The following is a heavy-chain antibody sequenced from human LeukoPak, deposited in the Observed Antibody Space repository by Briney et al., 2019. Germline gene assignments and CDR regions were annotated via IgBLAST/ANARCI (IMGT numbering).Heavy chain of an antibody. CDR3: ARGSVDTAMVREDYFDY. V-gene: IGHV1-8*01. CDR1: GYTFTSYD. J-gene: IGHJ4*02. D-gene: IGHD5-18*01. CDR2: MNPNSGNT. Sequence: ASVKVSCKASGYTFTSYDINWVRQATGQGLEWMGWMNPNSGNTGYAQKFQGRVTMTRNTSISTAYMELSSLRSEDTAVYYCARGSVDTAMVREDYFDYWGQGTLVTVSS.